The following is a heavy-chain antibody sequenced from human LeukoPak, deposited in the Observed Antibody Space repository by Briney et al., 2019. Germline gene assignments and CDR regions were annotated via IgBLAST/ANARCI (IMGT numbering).Heavy chain of an antibody. CDR3: ARKIQDARFLEWSQYLNYYYYYMDV. CDR1: GFTFSSYW. J-gene: IGHJ6*03. Sequence: GGSLRLSCAASGFTFSSYWMHWVRQAPGKGLVWVSRINSDGSSTSYADSVKGRFTISRDNAKSTLYLQMNSLRAEDTAVYYCARKIQDARFLEWSQYLNYYYYYMDVWGKGTTVTVSS. CDR2: INSDGSST. V-gene: IGHV3-74*01. D-gene: IGHD3-3*01.